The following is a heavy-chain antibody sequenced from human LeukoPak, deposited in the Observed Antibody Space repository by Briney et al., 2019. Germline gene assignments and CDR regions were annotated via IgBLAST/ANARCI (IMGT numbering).Heavy chain of an antibody. Sequence: PSETLSLTCAVYGGSFSGYYWSWIRQPPGKGLEWIGEINHSGSTNYNPSLKSRVTISVDTSKNQFSLKLSSVTAADTAVYYCARLGRITIFGVVTYYGMDVWGQGTTVTVSS. CDR3: ARLGRITIFGVVTYYGMDV. V-gene: IGHV4-34*01. D-gene: IGHD3-3*01. CDR1: GGSFSGYY. CDR2: INHSGST. J-gene: IGHJ6*02.